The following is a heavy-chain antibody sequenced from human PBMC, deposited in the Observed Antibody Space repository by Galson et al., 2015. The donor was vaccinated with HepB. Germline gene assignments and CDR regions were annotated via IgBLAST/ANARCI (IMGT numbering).Heavy chain of an antibody. D-gene: IGHD5-18*01. CDR3: AKDRYSYGSAPFDY. Sequence: SLRLSCAASGFTFSSYGMHWVRQAPGKGLEWVAVISYDGSNIYYADSMKGRFTISRDNSKNTLHLHMNSLRAEDTAVYYCAKDRYSYGSAPFDYWGQGTLVIASS. J-gene: IGHJ4*02. V-gene: IGHV3-30*18. CDR1: GFTFSSYG. CDR2: ISYDGSNI.